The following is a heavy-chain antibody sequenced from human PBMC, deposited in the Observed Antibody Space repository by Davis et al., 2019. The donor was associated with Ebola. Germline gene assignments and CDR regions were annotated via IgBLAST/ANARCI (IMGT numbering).Heavy chain of an antibody. Sequence: GESLKISCAASGFSFNSYGMHWVRQAPGKGLEWLAVIWYDGIREYIADSMKGRFSISRDNSRNTLFLQVSSLRVEDTAVYYCARDPAIGQPLSTFDVWGQGTTVTVAS. D-gene: IGHD1-14*01. V-gene: IGHV3-33*01. J-gene: IGHJ3*01. CDR3: ARDPAIGQPLSTFDV. CDR1: GFSFNSYG. CDR2: IWYDGIRE.